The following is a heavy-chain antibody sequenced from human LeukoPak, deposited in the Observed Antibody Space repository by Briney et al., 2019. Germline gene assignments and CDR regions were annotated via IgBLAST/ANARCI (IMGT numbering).Heavy chain of an antibody. J-gene: IGHJ4*02. D-gene: IGHD4-23*01. Sequence: SVKVSCKASGGSFSSYAISWVRQAPGQWLELMGGIIPIFGKANYAQKFQGRVTITAVESMSTAYMELSSLRFEDTAVYYCARGWLAETTMVTPYNYWGQGTLVTVSS. V-gene: IGHV1-69*13. CDR1: GGSFSSYA. CDR2: IIPIFGKA. CDR3: ARGWLAETTMVTPYNY.